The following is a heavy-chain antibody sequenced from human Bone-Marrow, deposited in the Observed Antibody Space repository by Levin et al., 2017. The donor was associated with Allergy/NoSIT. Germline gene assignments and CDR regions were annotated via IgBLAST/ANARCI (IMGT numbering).Heavy chain of an antibody. Sequence: GESLKISCAASGFTFSSYEMNWVRQAPGKGLEWVSYISSSGTTIYYADSVKGRFTISIDNAKNSLYLQMNSLRAEDTAVYYCAREPRWRRSFYYYYYGMDVWGQGTTVTVSS. V-gene: IGHV3-48*03. J-gene: IGHJ6*02. CDR1: GFTFSSYE. CDR2: ISSSGTTI. CDR3: AREPRWRRSFYYYYYGMDV. D-gene: IGHD4-23*01.